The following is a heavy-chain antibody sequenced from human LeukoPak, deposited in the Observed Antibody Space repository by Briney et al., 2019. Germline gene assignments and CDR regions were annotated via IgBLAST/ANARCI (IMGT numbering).Heavy chain of an antibody. CDR1: GYTFTGYY. Sequence: ASVKVSCKASGYTFTGYYMHWVRQAPGQGLEWMGWINPNSGGTNYAQKFQGRVTTTRDTPISTAYMELSRLRSDDTAVYYCARWYYYDSSGDAFDIWGQGTMVTVSS. D-gene: IGHD3-22*01. J-gene: IGHJ3*02. V-gene: IGHV1-2*02. CDR2: INPNSGGT. CDR3: ARWYYYDSSGDAFDI.